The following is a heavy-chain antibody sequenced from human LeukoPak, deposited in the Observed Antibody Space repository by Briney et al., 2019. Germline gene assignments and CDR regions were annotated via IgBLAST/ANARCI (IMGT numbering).Heavy chain of an antibody. CDR2: IRFEGSNVGSNV. D-gene: IGHD5-12*01. Sequence: GGSLRLSCIMSGFTFSTYGMHWVRQAPGKGLEWVAFIRFEGSNVGSNVYYADSVKGRFTISRDNSKNTLYLQMNSLRSEDTAVYYCAKDPQLGYVPTGYWGQGTLVTVSS. CDR1: GFTFSTYG. J-gene: IGHJ4*02. V-gene: IGHV3-30*02. CDR3: AKDPQLGYVPTGY.